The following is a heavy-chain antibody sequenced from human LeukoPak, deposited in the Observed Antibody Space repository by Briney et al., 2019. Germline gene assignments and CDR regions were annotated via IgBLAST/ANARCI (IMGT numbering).Heavy chain of an antibody. CDR1: GFTFSDYY. CDR2: ISSSGSTI. J-gene: IGHJ4*02. V-gene: IGHV3-11*01. CDR3: ARVYGSGTYLFDY. Sequence: PGGSLRLSCAASGFTFSDYYMSWIRQAPGKGLEWVSYISSSGSTIYYTDSVKGRFTISRDNAKNSLYLQMSSLRAEDTAVYYCARVYGSGTYLFDYWGQGTLVTVSS. D-gene: IGHD3-10*01.